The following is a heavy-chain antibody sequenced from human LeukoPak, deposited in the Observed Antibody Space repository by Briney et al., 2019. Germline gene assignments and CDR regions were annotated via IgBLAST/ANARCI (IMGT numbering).Heavy chain of an antibody. V-gene: IGHV1-2*02. J-gene: IGHJ5*02. CDR2: INPNSGGT. CDR1: GYTFTGYY. CDR3: ARDRYRGGSNPQGGFDP. D-gene: IGHD2-21*01. Sequence: ASVKVSCKASGYTFTGYYMHWVRQAPGQGLEWMGWINPNSGGTNYAQKFQGRVTMTRDTSISTAYMELSRLRSDDTAVYYCARDRYRGGSNPQGGFDPWGQGTLVTVSS.